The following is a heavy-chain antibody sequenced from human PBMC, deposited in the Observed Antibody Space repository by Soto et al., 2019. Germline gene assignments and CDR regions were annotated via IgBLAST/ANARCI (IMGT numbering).Heavy chain of an antibody. CDR2: IVVGSGNT. Sequence: QMQLMQSGPEVKKPGTSVKVSCKASGFSFTSFAVQWVRQARGQRLEWIEWIVVGSGNTRYAQKFQERVTITWDRSTSTAYMELSSLRSEDTAVYYCASGDKGYGGCSYYYYMDVWGKGTTVTVSS. D-gene: IGHD4-17*01. CDR3: ASGDKGYGGCSYYYYMDV. J-gene: IGHJ6*03. V-gene: IGHV1-58*01. CDR1: GFSFTSFA.